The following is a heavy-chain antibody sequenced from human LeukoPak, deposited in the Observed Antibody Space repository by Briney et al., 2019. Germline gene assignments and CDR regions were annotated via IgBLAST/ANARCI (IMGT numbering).Heavy chain of an antibody. V-gene: IGHV4-30-4*08. CDR2: IYYSGST. CDR1: GGSISSGDYY. CDR3: ARDWGSSSWYRYFDY. J-gene: IGHJ4*02. D-gene: IGHD6-13*01. Sequence: AQTLSLTCTVSGGSISSGDYYWRWIRQPPGKGLEWIGDIYYSGSTYYNPSLKSRVTISVDTSKNQLSLKLSSVTAAYTAVYYCARDWGSSSWYRYFDYWGQGTLVTVSS.